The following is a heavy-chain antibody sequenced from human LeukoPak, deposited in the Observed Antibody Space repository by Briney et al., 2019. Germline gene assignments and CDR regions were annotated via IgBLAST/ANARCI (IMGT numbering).Heavy chain of an antibody. Sequence: SETLSLTCTVSGYSISSGYYWGWIRQPPGKGLEWIGSIYHSGSTYYNPSLKSRITISVDTSKNQFSLKLSSVTAADTAVYYCARGTTRMDYWGQGTLVTVSS. J-gene: IGHJ4*02. D-gene: IGHD2/OR15-2a*01. V-gene: IGHV4-38-2*02. CDR1: GYSISSGYY. CDR2: IYHSGST. CDR3: ARGTTRMDY.